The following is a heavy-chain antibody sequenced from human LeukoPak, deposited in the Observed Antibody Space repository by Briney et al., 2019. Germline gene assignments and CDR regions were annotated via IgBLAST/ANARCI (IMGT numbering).Heavy chain of an antibody. V-gene: IGHV1-46*01. Sequence: ASVKVSCKASGYTFTSYYMHWVRQAPGQGLEWMGIINPSGGSTSYAQKFQGRVTMTRDTSTSTVYTELSSLRSEDTAVYYCARGALTYYYDSSGQESDYWGRGTLVTVSS. CDR3: ARGALTYYYDSSGQESDY. CDR1: GYTFTSYY. CDR2: INPSGGST. J-gene: IGHJ4*02. D-gene: IGHD3-22*01.